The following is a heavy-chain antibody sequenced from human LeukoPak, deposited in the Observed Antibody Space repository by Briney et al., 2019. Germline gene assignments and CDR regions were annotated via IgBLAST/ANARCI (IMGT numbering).Heavy chain of an antibody. Sequence: GGSLRLSCAASGFTFSSYAMHWVRQAPGKGLEWVAVISYDGSNKYYADSVKGRFTISRDNSKNTLYLQMNSLRAEDTAVYYCAREGIPWDSSSWYDPWGQGTLVTVSP. CDR2: ISYDGSNK. J-gene: IGHJ5*02. D-gene: IGHD6-13*01. V-gene: IGHV3-30*04. CDR1: GFTFSSYA. CDR3: AREGIPWDSSSWYDP.